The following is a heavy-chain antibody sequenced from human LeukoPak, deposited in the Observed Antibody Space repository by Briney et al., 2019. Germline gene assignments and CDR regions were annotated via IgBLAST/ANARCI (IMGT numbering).Heavy chain of an antibody. CDR1: GFTFDDYA. Sequence: GRSLRLSCAASGFTFDDYAMNWVRQAPGKGLEWVSGISWNSGNIGYADSVKGRFTVSRDNAKNTLYLQVSNLRAEDTAVYYCARGPNSNWSGLDFWGQGTLLTVSS. V-gene: IGHV3-9*01. D-gene: IGHD6-6*01. CDR3: ARGPNSNWSGLDF. CDR2: ISWNSGNI. J-gene: IGHJ4*02.